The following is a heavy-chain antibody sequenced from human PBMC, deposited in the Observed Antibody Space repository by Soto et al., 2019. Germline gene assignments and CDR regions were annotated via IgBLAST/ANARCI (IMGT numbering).Heavy chain of an antibody. CDR1: GFTFSSYA. J-gene: IGHJ4*02. Sequence: GGSLRLSCAASGFTFSSYAMHWVRQAPGKGLEWVAVISYDGSNKYYADSVKGRFTISRDNSKNTLYLQMNSLRAEDTAVYYCARDYSSYGPFDYWGQGTLVTVSS. CDR3: ARDYSSYGPFDY. V-gene: IGHV3-30-3*01. D-gene: IGHD5-18*01. CDR2: ISYDGSNK.